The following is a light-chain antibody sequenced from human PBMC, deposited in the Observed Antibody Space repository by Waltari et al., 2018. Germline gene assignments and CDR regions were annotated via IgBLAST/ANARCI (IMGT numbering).Light chain of an antibody. V-gene: IGLV3-21*04. CDR3: QVWDDFIDSGV. CDR2: YDN. Sequence: YVVTQPPSVSVTPGQTATLTCGGENIETKSVNWYQQKPGQAPVLGMFYDNDRPAGIPERFSGSNTGNTATRTVNWVEAGDEADYQWQVWDDFIDSGVFGGGTRLSVL. J-gene: IGLJ3*02. CDR1: NIETKS.